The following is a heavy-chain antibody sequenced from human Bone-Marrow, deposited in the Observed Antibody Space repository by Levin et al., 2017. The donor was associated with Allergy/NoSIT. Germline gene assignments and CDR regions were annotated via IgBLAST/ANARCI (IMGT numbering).Heavy chain of an antibody. CDR2: IIPIFGTA. J-gene: IGHJ5*02. CDR3: ARDRTGYSSSWPALNWFDP. Sequence: KISCKASGGTFSSYAISWVRQAPGQGLEWMGGIIPIFGTANYAQKFQGRVTITADESTSTAYMELSSLRSEDTAVYYCARDRTGYSSSWPALNWFDPWGQGTLVTVSS. V-gene: IGHV1-69*01. D-gene: IGHD6-13*01. CDR1: GGTFSSYA.